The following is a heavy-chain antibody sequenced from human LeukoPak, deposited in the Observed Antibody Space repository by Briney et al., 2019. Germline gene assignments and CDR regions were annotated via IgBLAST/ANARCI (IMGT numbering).Heavy chain of an antibody. CDR1: GYSFTSYW. V-gene: IGHV5-51*01. Sequence: GESLKISCKGSGYSFTSYWIGWVRQMPGKGLEWMGIIYPGDSDTRYSPSFRGQVTISADKSISTAYLQWSSLKASDTAMYYCARPHKTYYYDSSGYPTAFDIWGQGTMVTVSS. CDR2: IYPGDSDT. CDR3: ARPHKTYYYDSSGYPTAFDI. J-gene: IGHJ3*02. D-gene: IGHD3-22*01.